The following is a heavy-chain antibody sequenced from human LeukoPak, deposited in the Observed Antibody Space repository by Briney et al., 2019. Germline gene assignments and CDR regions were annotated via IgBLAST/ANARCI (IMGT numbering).Heavy chain of an antibody. CDR1: GFTLSNYA. V-gene: IGHV3-64*01. CDR3: ARDVGSSPELFQY. J-gene: IGHJ1*01. Sequence: GGSLRLSCTAAGFTLSNYALHWVRQAPGKGLEYVSGIYTNGGSTYSANSVKGRFTISRDNSKNTLYLQMGSLRPEDMAVYYCARDVGSSPELFQYWGPGTLVTVSS. D-gene: IGHD6-13*01. CDR2: IYTNGGST.